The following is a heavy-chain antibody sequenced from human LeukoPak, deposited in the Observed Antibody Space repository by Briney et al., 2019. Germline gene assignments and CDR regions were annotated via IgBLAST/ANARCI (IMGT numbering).Heavy chain of an antibody. CDR2: INHSGST. CDR1: GGSFSGYY. J-gene: IGHJ4*02. CDR3: AREIRL. Sequence: SETLSLTCAVYGGSFSGYYWSWIRQPPGKGLEWIGEINHSGSTNYNPSLKSRVTISVDTSKNQFSLKLSSVTAADTAVYYCAREIRLWGQGTPVTVSS. V-gene: IGHV4-34*01.